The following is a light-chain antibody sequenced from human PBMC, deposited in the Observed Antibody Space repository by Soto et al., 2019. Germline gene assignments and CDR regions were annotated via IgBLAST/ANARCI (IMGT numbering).Light chain of an antibody. J-gene: IGKJ1*01. CDR2: DAS. V-gene: IGKV1-5*01. CDR3: QQYNSYRT. CDR1: QSISSW. Sequence: DIQVPQSPPSLSASIGDRVTITCRASQSISSWLAWYQQKPGKAPKLLIYDASSLESGVPSRFSGSGSGTEFTLTISSLQPDDFATYYCQQYNSYRTFGQGTKVDIK.